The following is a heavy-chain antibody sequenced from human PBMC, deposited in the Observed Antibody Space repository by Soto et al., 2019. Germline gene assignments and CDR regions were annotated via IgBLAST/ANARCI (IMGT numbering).Heavy chain of an antibody. J-gene: IGHJ3*02. CDR1: GFTFTTYW. CDR3: ARSWSNAFDI. Sequence: EVHLVESGGGLVQPGGSLRLSCAASGFTFTTYWMGWVRQAPGKGLEWVANLKQDATEKNYVDSVKGRFTISRDNAKNSLFLEMNTLRDEDTAVYYCARSWSNAFDIWGQGTMVTVSS. CDR2: LKQDATEK. D-gene: IGHD3-10*01. V-gene: IGHV3-7*01.